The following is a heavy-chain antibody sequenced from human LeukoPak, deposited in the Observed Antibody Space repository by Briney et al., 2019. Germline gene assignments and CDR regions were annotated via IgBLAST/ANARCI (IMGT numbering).Heavy chain of an antibody. CDR1: GGSFSGYY. J-gene: IGHJ6*03. CDR3: ARCITMVRGVFYLPYYMDV. D-gene: IGHD3-10*01. V-gene: IGHV4-34*01. Sequence: SETLSLTCAVYGGSFSGYYWSWIRQPPGKGLEWIGEINHSGSTNYNPSLKSRVTISVDTSKDQFSLKLSSVTAADTAVYYGARCITMVRGVFYLPYYMDVWGKGTTVTVSS. CDR2: INHSGST.